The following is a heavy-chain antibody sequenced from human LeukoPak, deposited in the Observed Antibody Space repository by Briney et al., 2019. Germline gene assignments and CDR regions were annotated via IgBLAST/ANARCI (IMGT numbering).Heavy chain of an antibody. J-gene: IGHJ5*02. V-gene: IGHV3-7*01. Sequence: GGSLRLSCAASGFTFNYYWMTWVRPAPGKGLEWVANIKEDGVEKYYVDSVKGRFTISRDNAKNSLYLQMNSLRDEDTAVYYCARGKNSASWGQATLVIVSS. CDR1: GFTFNYYW. CDR3: ARGKNSAS. D-gene: IGHD4-11*01. CDR2: IKEDGVEK.